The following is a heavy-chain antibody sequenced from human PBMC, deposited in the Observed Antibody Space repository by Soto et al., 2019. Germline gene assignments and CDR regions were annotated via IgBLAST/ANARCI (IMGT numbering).Heavy chain of an antibody. CDR3: ARDSSGSSAYSY. D-gene: IGHD3-22*01. CDR1: GYPFIDSY. V-gene: IGHV1-2*02. CDR2: IHPNGGDT. J-gene: IGHJ4*02. Sequence: ASVKVSCKASGYPFIDSYLHWVRQAPGQGLEWMGWIHPNGGDTISAQKFQGRVTLTRDTSINTAYMELTSLTSDDTAVYFCARDSSGSSAYSYWGQGTLVTVSS.